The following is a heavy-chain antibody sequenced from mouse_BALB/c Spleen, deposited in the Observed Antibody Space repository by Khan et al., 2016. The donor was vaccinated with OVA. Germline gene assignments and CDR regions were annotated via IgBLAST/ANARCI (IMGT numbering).Heavy chain of an antibody. CDR3: ARNRGGGSYWYFDV. CDR2: IWAGGST. V-gene: IGHV2-6-4*01. D-gene: IGHD3-3*01. Sequence: QVQLKESGPGLVAPSQSLSITCTVSGFPLSRYSVHWVRQPPGKGLEWLGMIWAGGSTDYNSALKSRLSISKDNSKSQLFLKMNSLQTDDTAIYYCARNRGGGSYWYFDVWGAGTTVTVSS. J-gene: IGHJ1*01. CDR1: GFPLSRYS.